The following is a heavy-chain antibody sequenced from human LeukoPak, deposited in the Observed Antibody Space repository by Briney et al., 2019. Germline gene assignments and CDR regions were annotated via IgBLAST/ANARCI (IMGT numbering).Heavy chain of an antibody. Sequence: SVKVSCKASGGTFSSYAISWVRQAPGQGLEWMGGIIPIFGTVNYAQKFQGRVTITTDESTSTAYMELSSLRSEDTAVYYCARRYYYDSSGYYYWGQGTLVTVSS. CDR2: IIPIFGTV. V-gene: IGHV1-69*05. J-gene: IGHJ4*02. D-gene: IGHD3-22*01. CDR3: ARRYYYDSSGYYY. CDR1: GGTFSSYA.